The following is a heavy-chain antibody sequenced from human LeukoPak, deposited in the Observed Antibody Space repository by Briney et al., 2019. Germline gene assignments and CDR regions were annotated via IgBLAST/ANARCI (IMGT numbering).Heavy chain of an antibody. D-gene: IGHD6-19*01. CDR1: GFTFSSYE. CDR3: ARISSLAVAGIN. Sequence: PGGSLRLSCAASGFTFSSYEMNWVRQAPGKGLEWVSYISSSGSTIYYADSVKGRFIISRDNAKNSLYLQMNSLRAEDTAVYYCARISSLAVAGINWGQGTLVTVSS. CDR2: ISSSGSTI. V-gene: IGHV3-48*03. J-gene: IGHJ4*02.